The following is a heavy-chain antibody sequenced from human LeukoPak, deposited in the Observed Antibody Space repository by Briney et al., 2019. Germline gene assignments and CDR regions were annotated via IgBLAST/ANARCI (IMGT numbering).Heavy chain of an antibody. CDR2: INPNSGGT. V-gene: IGHV1-2*02. D-gene: IGHD1-26*01. CDR1: GYTFTGYY. J-gene: IGHJ3*02. Sequence: EASVKVSCKASGYTFTGYYMHWVRQAPGQGLEWMGWINPNSGGTNYAQKFQGRVTMTRDTSISTAYMELSRLRSDDTAVYYCARENSGSYYGDAFDIWGQGTMVTVSS. CDR3: ARENSGSYYGDAFDI.